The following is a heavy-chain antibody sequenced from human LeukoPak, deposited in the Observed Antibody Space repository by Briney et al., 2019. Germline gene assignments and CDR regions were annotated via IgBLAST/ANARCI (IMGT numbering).Heavy chain of an antibody. CDR2: IKQDGSEK. CDR1: GFTFSSYW. CDR3: ARVGGRYSPLGY. Sequence: GGSLRLSCAASGFTFSSYWMSWVRQDPGKGLEWVANIKQDGSEKYYVDSVKGRFTISRDNDKNSLFLQMTSLRAEDTAVYYCARVGGRYSPLGYWGQGTLVTVSS. D-gene: IGHD3-16*02. V-gene: IGHV3-7*01. J-gene: IGHJ4*02.